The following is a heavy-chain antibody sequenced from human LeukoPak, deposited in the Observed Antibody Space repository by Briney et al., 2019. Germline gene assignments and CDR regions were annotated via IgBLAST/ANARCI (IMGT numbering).Heavy chain of an antibody. V-gene: IGHV4-59*12. CDR1: GGSITSYY. CDR2: VHYSGTS. J-gene: IGHJ4*02. CDR3: ARDTYYYDSSGYNYFDY. Sequence: PSETLSLTCAVSGGSITSYYWSWIRQVPGKGLEWIGYVHYSGTSNYNPSLKSRVTISVDTSKNQFSLKLSSVTAADTAVYYCARDTYYYDSSGYNYFDYWGQGTLVTVSS. D-gene: IGHD3-22*01.